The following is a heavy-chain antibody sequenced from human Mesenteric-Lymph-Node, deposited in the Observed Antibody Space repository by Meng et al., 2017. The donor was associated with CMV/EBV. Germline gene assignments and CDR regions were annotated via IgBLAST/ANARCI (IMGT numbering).Heavy chain of an antibody. CDR1: GGSISSSSYY. D-gene: IGHD3-3*01. V-gene: IGHV4-39*07. J-gene: IGHJ5*02. CDR3: ASSLAFWSGCMLDP. CDR2: IYYSGST. Sequence: SELLSPTCTVPGGSISSSSYYWGWIRQPPGKGLEWIGSIYYSGSTYYNQSLKSRITISVDTSKNQFSLKLSSVTAADTAVYYCASSLAFWSGCMLDPWGQGTLVTVSS.